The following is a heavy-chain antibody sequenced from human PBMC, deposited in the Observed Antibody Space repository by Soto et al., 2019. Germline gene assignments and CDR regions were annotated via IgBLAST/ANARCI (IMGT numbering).Heavy chain of an antibody. CDR2: IYSGGST. D-gene: IGHD2-21*02. J-gene: IGHJ6*02. V-gene: IGHV3-53*02. CDR1: GFTVSSNY. Sequence: EVQLVETGGGLIQPGGSLRLSCAASGFTVSSNYMSWVRQAPGKGLEWVSVIYSGGSTYYADSVKGRFTISRDNSKNTLYLQRNGLRAEDTAVYYCARVSLTSYYYYGWDVWGQGTTVTVSS. CDR3: ARVSLTSYYYYGWDV.